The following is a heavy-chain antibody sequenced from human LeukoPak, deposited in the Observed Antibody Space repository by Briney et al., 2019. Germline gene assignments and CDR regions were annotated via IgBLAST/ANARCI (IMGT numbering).Heavy chain of an antibody. CDR3: ARGVTGGWAPVFDY. V-gene: IGHV4-39*02. CDR2: IYYSGNL. Sequence: PSGTLSLTCAVSGDSISSGAFYWGWVRQAPERGLEWIVSIYYSGNLYDNPSLKLRVTVSIDTSKNRFSLRLKSVTAADTAVYYCARGVTGGWAPVFDYWGQGTLVTV. CDR1: GDSISSGAFY. D-gene: IGHD1-26*01. J-gene: IGHJ4*02.